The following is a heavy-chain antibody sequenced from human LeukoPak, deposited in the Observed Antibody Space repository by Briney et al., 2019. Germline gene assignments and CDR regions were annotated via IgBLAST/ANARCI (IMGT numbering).Heavy chain of an antibody. CDR2: MNSDGSST. J-gene: IGHJ2*01. Sequence: GGSLRLSCAVSGFTFSDYAMHWVRQAPGKGLVWVSRMNSDGSSTTYADSVKGRFTISRDNAKNTLYLQMNSLRAEDTGVYYCARETTVIREWYFDLWGRGTLVTVAS. D-gene: IGHD4-17*01. CDR1: GFTFSDYA. CDR3: ARETTVIREWYFDL. V-gene: IGHV3-74*01.